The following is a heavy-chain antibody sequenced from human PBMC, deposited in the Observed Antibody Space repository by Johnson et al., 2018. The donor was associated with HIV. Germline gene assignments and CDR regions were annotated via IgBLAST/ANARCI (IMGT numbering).Heavy chain of an antibody. Sequence: VQPVESGGGLVQPGGSLRLSCASSSFIYSSYWMGWVRQAPGMGLEWVANIKQAGIHVYYSDSGRGRFPLSRHISHNTLFLQMNSLRHEDTAMYYCGKGGDYRVSFCHYSSDAFDMWGQGTMVTVSS. CDR3: GKGGDYRVSFCHYSSDAFDM. D-gene: IGHD2-21*01. CDR2: IKQAGIHV. V-gene: IGHV3-7*01. CDR1: SFIYSSYW. J-gene: IGHJ3*02.